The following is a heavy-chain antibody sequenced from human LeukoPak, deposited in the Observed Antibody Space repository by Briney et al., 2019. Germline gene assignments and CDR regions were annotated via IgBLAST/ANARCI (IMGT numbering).Heavy chain of an antibody. CDR3: AICSYDSGSCDY. Sequence: SETLSLTCVVSGGSIISSHWCSWVRQSPGKGLEWIGEIYHGGNTNYTPSLKGRVTISVEKSRNFFSLKLSSVTAADTAVYYCAICSYDSGSCDYWGQGILVAVSS. CDR1: GGSIISSHW. J-gene: IGHJ4*02. CDR2: IYHGGNT. V-gene: IGHV4-4*02. D-gene: IGHD3-10*01.